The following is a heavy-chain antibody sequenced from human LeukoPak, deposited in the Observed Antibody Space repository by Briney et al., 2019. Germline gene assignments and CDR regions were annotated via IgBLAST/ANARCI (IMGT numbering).Heavy chain of an antibody. D-gene: IGHD6-13*01. J-gene: IGHJ5*02. CDR1: SGSISTSNYY. Sequence: SETLSLTCTVSSGSISTSNYYWGWIRQPPGKGLEWIGSIYHSGSTYYNPSLKSRVTISVDTSKNQFSLKLSSVTAADTAVYYCARVRQQQLVLGIGWFDPWGQGTLVTVSS. CDR2: IYHSGST. CDR3: ARVRQQQLVLGIGWFDP. V-gene: IGHV4-39*07.